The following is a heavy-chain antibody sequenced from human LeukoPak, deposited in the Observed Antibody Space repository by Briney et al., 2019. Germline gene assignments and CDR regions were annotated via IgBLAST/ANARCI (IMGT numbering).Heavy chain of an antibody. CDR2: IIPIFGTA. D-gene: IGHD3-22*01. CDR1: GGTFSSYA. CDR3: ARDYYYDSSGYNP. Sequence: SVKVSCKASGGTFSSYAISWVRQAPGQGLEWMGRIIPIFGTANYAQKFQGRVTITKDESTSTAYMELSSLRSEDTAVYYCARDYYYDSSGYNPWGQGTLVTVSS. V-gene: IGHV1-69*05. J-gene: IGHJ5*02.